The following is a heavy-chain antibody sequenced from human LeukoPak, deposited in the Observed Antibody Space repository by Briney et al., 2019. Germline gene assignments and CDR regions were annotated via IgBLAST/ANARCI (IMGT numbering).Heavy chain of an antibody. J-gene: IGHJ5*02. D-gene: IGHD2-2*03. CDR1: GYTFTSYD. CDR3: ARTRNQSGYCSSTSCYRDNWFDP. CDR2: MNPNSGNT. V-gene: IGHV1-8*01. Sequence: ASVKVSCKASGYTFTSYDINWVRQATGQGLEWMGWMNPNSGNTGYAQKFQGRVTMTRNISISTAYMELSSLRSEDTAVYYCARTRNQSGYCSSTSCYRDNWFDPWGQGTLVTVSS.